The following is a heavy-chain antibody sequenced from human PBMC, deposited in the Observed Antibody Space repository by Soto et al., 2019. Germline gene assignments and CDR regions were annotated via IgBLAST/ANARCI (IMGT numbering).Heavy chain of an antibody. J-gene: IGHJ4*02. CDR2: ISGSGGTT. V-gene: IGHV3-23*01. CDR3: AKARAQYYDFWSGYPVDY. CDR1: GFTISRYG. D-gene: IGHD3-3*01. Sequence: GGLRLSCACLGFTISRYGMSWVRQAPEKGLEWGSAISGSGGTTYYADSVKGRFTISRDNSKNTLYLQMNSLRAEDTAVYYCAKARAQYYDFWSGYPVDYWGQGTLVTVSS.